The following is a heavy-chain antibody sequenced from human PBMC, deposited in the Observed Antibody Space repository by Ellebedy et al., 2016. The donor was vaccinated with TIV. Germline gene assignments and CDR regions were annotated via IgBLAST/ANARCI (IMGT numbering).Heavy chain of an antibody. CDR2: ISGGGDNT. D-gene: IGHD2-15*01. V-gene: IGHV3-23*01. Sequence: GGSLRLXXAASGFPFSNFFMSWVRQAPGKGMGWVSTISGGGDNTDFADSVKGRFTISRDNSRSTLFLHMNSLRAEDTALYYCRVGHYSQSWGQGTLVTVSS. CDR3: RVGHYSQS. CDR1: GFPFSNFF. J-gene: IGHJ4*02.